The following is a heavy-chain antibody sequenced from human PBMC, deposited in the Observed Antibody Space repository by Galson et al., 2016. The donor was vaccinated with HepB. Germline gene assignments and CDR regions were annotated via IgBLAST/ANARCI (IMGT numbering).Heavy chain of an antibody. Sequence: SLRLSCAASGFSFSNVWMSWVRQAPGKGLEWVGRIKSKTDGGTTDYAAPVKGRFTISGDDSKNTLYLQMNSLKSEDTAVYYCTADLGVYAMSTSFDYWGQGTLVTVSS. J-gene: IGHJ4*02. CDR1: GFSFSNVW. CDR3: TADLGVYAMSTSFDY. V-gene: IGHV3-15*01. CDR2: IKSKTDGGTT. D-gene: IGHD2-8*02.